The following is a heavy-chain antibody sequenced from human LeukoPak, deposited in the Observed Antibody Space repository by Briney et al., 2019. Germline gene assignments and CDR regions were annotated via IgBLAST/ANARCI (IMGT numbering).Heavy chain of an antibody. CDR3: ARLDCSGGSCYRSPFDP. D-gene: IGHD2-15*01. V-gene: IGHV4-59*08. CDR2: IYYSGST. Sequence: PSETLSLTCTVSGGSISSYYWSWIRQPPGKGLEWIGYIYYSGSTNYNPSLKSRVTISVDTSKNQFSLKLSSVTAADTAVYYCARLDCSGGSCYRSPFDPWGQGTLVTVSS. J-gene: IGHJ5*02. CDR1: GGSISSYY.